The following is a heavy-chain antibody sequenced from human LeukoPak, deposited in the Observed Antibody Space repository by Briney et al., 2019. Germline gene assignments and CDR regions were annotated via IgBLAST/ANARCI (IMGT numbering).Heavy chain of an antibody. Sequence: PGGSLRLSCAASGFTFSSYWMSWVRQAPGKGLEWVANIKQDGSEKYYVDSVKGQFTISRDNAKNSLYLQMNSLRAEDTAVYYCARDYCTSCRKLDAFDIWGQGTMVTVSS. D-gene: IGHD2-2*01. V-gene: IGHV3-7*01. CDR3: ARDYCTSCRKLDAFDI. J-gene: IGHJ3*02. CDR2: IKQDGSEK. CDR1: GFTFSSYW.